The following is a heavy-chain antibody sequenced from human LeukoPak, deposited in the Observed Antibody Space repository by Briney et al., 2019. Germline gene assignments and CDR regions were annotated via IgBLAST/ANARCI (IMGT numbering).Heavy chain of an antibody. J-gene: IGHJ4*02. Sequence: LSGGSLRLSCAASGFTFSSYAMSWVRQVPGKGLEWVSVISGSGGSTYSAESVKGRFTISRDNSKNTLYLQMNSLRVEDTAVYYCAKGPRASGWTYFDYWGQGNLVTVSS. CDR1: GFTFSSYA. V-gene: IGHV3-23*01. CDR2: ISGSGGST. D-gene: IGHD6-19*01. CDR3: AKGPRASGWTYFDY.